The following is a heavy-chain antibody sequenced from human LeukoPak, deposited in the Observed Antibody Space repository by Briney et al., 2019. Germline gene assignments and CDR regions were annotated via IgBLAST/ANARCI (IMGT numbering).Heavy chain of an antibody. CDR2: IYTSGST. V-gene: IGHV4-61*02. CDR3: ARRLYGGNSKVFDY. D-gene: IGHD4-23*01. CDR1: GGSISSGSYY. Sequence: KPSETLSLTCTVSGGSISSGSYYWSWIRQPAGKGLEWIGRIYTSGSTNYNPSLKSRVTISVDTSKNQLSLKLSSVTAADTAVYYCARRLYGGNSKVFDYWGQGTLVTVSS. J-gene: IGHJ4*02.